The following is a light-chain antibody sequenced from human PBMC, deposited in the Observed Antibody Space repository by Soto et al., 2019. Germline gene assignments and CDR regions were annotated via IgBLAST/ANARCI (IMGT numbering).Light chain of an antibody. CDR2: AAS. CDR3: QQYGRT. CDR1: QSISTNY. Sequence: EVVLTQSPGTLSLSPEESATLSCRASQSISTNYLAWYQLKPGQAPRLLIYAASNRLTGIPDRFSGSGSGTDFTLTISRLEPEDFALYYCQQYGRTFGQGTRLEIK. J-gene: IGKJ5*01. V-gene: IGKV3-20*01.